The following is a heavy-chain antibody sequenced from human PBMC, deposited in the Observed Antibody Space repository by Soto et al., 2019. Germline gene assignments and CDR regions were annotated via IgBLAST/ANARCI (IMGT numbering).Heavy chain of an antibody. CDR1: GFTFSSYW. CDR3: ARDQRGPNDAFDI. J-gene: IGHJ3*02. CDR2: IKQDGSEK. Sequence: GGSLRLSCAASGFTFSSYWMSWVRQAPGKGLEWVANIKQDGSEKYYVDSVKGRFTISRDNAKNSLYLQMNSLRAEDTAVYYCARDQRGPNDAFDIWGQGTMVTVSS. V-gene: IGHV3-7*01.